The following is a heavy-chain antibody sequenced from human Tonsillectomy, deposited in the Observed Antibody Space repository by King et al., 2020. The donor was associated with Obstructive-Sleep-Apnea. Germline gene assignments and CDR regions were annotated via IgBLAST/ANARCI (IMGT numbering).Heavy chain of an antibody. CDR3: ARGITIFGIGLDWFDP. Sequence: QLQESGPGLVKPSQTLSLTCTVSGGSISSGGYYWSWIRQHPGKGLEWIGYIYYSGSTYYNPSLNSRVTISVATPKNQFSLKLSSVTAADTAVYYCARGITIFGIGLDWFDPWGQGTLVTVSS. J-gene: IGHJ5*02. V-gene: IGHV4-31*03. D-gene: IGHD3-3*01. CDR2: IYYSGST. CDR1: GGSISSGGYY.